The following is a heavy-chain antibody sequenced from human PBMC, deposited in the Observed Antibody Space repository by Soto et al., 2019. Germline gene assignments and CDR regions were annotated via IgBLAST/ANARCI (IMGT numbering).Heavy chain of an antibody. CDR1: GYTFTGYY. J-gene: IGHJ4*02. D-gene: IGHD3-22*01. CDR3: ARARPITMIVVVTWGYFDY. CDR2: INPNSGGT. Sequence: ASVKVSCKASGYTFTGYYMHWVRQAPGQGLEWMGWINPNSGGTNYAQKFQGRVTMTRDTSISTAYMELSRLRSDDTAVYYCARARPITMIVVVTWGYFDYWGQGTLVTV. V-gene: IGHV1-2*02.